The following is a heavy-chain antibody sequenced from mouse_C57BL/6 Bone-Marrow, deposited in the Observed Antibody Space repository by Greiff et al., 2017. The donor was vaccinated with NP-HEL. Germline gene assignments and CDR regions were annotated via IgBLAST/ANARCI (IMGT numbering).Heavy chain of an antibody. D-gene: IGHD1-1*01. Sequence: EVKLVESGPELVKPGASVKISCKASGYSFTDYNMNWVKQSNGKSLEWIGVINPNYGTTSYNQKFKGKATLTVDQSSSTAYMQLNSLTSEDSAVYYCAILLRTHYYAMDYWGQGTSVTVSS. CDR3: AILLRTHYYAMDY. CDR1: GYSFTDYN. CDR2: INPNYGTT. J-gene: IGHJ4*01. V-gene: IGHV1-39*01.